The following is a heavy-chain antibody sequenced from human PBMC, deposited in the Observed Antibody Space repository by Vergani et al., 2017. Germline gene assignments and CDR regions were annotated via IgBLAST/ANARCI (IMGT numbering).Heavy chain of an antibody. CDR2: IDAGGAVA. V-gene: IGHV3-23*04. J-gene: IGHJ4*02. CDR3: VRKWLTNEEVDY. Sequence: VQLVESGGGVVQPGRSLRLSCAASGFTFTDYGMTWVRQAPGRGLEWVSTIDAGGAVAFYADSVKGRFTISRDNSKNILYLHLRTLRADDTAIYYCVRKWLTNEEVDYWGQGTLVTVSS. D-gene: IGHD5-12*01. CDR1: GFTFTDYG.